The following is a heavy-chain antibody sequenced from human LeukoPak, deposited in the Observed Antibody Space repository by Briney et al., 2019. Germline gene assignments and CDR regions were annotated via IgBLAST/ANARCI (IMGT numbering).Heavy chain of an antibody. CDR3: ARRKAVRPRDYYFDY. Sequence: PSETLSLTCTVSGGSISSGSYYWAWIRQPPGKGLEWIGSIYYSGTTYYNPSLKSRVTISADTSKNQISLKLSSMTAADTAVYYCARRKAVRPRDYYFDYWGQGTLVTVSS. J-gene: IGHJ4*02. CDR2: IYYSGTT. V-gene: IGHV4-39*07. D-gene: IGHD6-6*01. CDR1: GGSISSGSYY.